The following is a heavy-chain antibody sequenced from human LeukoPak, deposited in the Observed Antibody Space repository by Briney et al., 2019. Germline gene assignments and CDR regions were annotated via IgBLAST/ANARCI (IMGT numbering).Heavy chain of an antibody. CDR2: INPNSGGT. V-gene: IGHV1-2*02. D-gene: IGHD5-24*01. Sequence: GASVKVSCKASGYTFTGYYIHWVRQAPGQGLEWMGWINPNSGGTNYAQKFQGRVTMTRDTSISTAYMELSRLRSDDTAVYYCARDPEMATAYWGQGTLVTVSS. J-gene: IGHJ4*02. CDR1: GYTFTGYY. CDR3: ARDPEMATAY.